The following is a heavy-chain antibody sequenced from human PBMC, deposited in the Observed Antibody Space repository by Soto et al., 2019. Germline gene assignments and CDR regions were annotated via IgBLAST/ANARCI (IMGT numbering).Heavy chain of an antibody. CDR3: ATDLGGYSGYDWGSVHY. Sequence: GGSLRLSCAASGFTXSDYYMSWIRQAPGKGLEWVSYISSSGSTVYYADSVKGRFTISRDNAKNSLYLQMNSLRSEDTAVYYCATDLGGYSGYDWGSVHYWGQGTLVTVSS. D-gene: IGHD5-12*01. J-gene: IGHJ4*02. V-gene: IGHV3-11*01. CDR2: ISSSGSTV. CDR1: GFTXSDYY.